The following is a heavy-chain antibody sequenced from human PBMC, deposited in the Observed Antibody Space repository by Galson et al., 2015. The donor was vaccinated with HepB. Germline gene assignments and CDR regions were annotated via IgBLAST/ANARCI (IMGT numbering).Heavy chain of an antibody. D-gene: IGHD4-17*01. CDR2: ISSSSSYI. J-gene: IGHJ6*02. CDR1: GFTFSSYS. V-gene: IGHV3-21*01. Sequence: SLRLSCAASGFTFSSYSMNWVRQAPGKGLEWVSSISSSSSYIYYADSVKGRFTISRDNAKNSLYLQMNSLRAEDTAVYYCARVYGPPDYGDERPLAYYYYGMDVWGQGTTVTVSS. CDR3: ARVYGPPDYGDERPLAYYYYGMDV.